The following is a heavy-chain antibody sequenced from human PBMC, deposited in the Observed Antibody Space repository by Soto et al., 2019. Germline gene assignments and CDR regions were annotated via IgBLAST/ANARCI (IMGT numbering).Heavy chain of an antibody. D-gene: IGHD3-3*02. CDR3: AREGHDRHFFFDS. CDR1: GRSMISYY. V-gene: IGHV4-4*07. J-gene: IGHJ4*02. CDR2: VYTGGNT. Sequence: QLQESGPGLVKPSETLSLTCNVSGRSMISYYWCWLRQPPGQGLEWIGRVYTGGNTNYNPSLKSRVTMSMETRTSPFSLKMTPVAAADTAVYYCAREGHDRHFFFDSWGQGPLVTVSS.